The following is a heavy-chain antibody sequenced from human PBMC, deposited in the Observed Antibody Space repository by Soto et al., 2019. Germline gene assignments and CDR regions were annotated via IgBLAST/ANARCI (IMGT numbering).Heavy chain of an antibody. Sequence: PGGSLRLSCAASGFTFSSYAMSWVRQAPGKGLERVSAISGSGGSTYYADSVKGRFTISRDNSKNTLYLQMNSLRAEDTAVYYCANADLVGIYCSGGSCYGVHDAFDIWGQGTMVT. D-gene: IGHD2-15*01. CDR2: ISGSGGST. CDR1: GFTFSSYA. V-gene: IGHV3-23*01. CDR3: ANADLVGIYCSGGSCYGVHDAFDI. J-gene: IGHJ3*02.